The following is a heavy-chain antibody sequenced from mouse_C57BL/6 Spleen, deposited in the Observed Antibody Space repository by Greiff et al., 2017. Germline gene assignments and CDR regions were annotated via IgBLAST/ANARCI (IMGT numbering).Heavy chain of an antibody. CDR3: ARGRDYDWAWFAY. CDR1: GYAFSSSW. J-gene: IGHJ3*01. V-gene: IGHV1-82*01. Sequence: VQGVESGPELVKPGASVKISCKASGYAFSSSWMNWVKQRPGKGLEWIGRIYPGDGDTNYNGKFKGKATLTADKSSSTAYMQLSSLTSEDSAVYFCARGRDYDWAWFAYWGQGTLVTVSA. D-gene: IGHD2-4*01. CDR2: IYPGDGDT.